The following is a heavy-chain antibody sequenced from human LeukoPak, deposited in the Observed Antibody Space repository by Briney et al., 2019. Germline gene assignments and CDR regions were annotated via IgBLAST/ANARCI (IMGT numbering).Heavy chain of an antibody. D-gene: IGHD6-13*01. Sequence: SVTVSCKASGCTFTSYVVSWVRQAPGQERDGMGWISASNGNTNYAQNLQDRVTMTTATSTSTAYMELRSLRYDDTAVYYCARYPLSYSSNWHYYFDYWGQGTLLTVSS. CDR1: GCTFTSYV. CDR2: ISASNGNT. J-gene: IGHJ4*02. V-gene: IGHV1-18*01. CDR3: ARYPLSYSSNWHYYFDY.